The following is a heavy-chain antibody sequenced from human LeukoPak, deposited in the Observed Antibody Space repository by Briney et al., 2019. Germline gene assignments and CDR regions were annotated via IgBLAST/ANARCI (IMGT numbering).Heavy chain of an antibody. CDR2: INPSGGST. V-gene: IGHV1-46*01. J-gene: IGHJ4*02. Sequence: ASATVSCKASGYTFTSYYMHWVRQAPGQGLEWMGIINPSGGSTSYAQKFQGRVTMTRDTSTSTVYMELSSLRSEDTAVYYCARDFYGSGSYYNSEGYWGQGTLVTVSS. D-gene: IGHD3-10*01. CDR1: GYTFTSYY. CDR3: ARDFYGSGSYYNSEGY.